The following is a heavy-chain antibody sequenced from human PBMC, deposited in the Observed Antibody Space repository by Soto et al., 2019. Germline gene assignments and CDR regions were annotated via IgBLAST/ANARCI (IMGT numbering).Heavy chain of an antibody. CDR3: ARDASDYGVEYFDF. Sequence: EVQLVESGGGLVQPGGSLRLSCAASGFTFSSYEMNWVRQAPGKGLECISYISSSSSTEYYADSVKGRFTISRDNDMNSLFLQMDSLRAEDRAVYYCARDASDYGVEYFDFWGQGTLVTVAS. CDR1: GFTFSSYE. V-gene: IGHV3-48*03. CDR2: ISSSSSTE. D-gene: IGHD3-16*01. J-gene: IGHJ4*02.